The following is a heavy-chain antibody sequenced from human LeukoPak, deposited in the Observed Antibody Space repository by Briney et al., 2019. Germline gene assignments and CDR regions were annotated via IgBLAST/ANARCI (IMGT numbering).Heavy chain of an antibody. Sequence: SQTLSLTCTVSGGSISSGSYYWGWIRQPPGKGLEWIGSIYYSGSTYYNPSLKSRVTISVDTSKNQFSLKLSSVTAADTAVYYCARSSGWHQVSVTYYYYMDVWGKGATVTISS. D-gene: IGHD6-19*01. J-gene: IGHJ6*03. CDR3: ARSSGWHQVSVTYYYYMDV. V-gene: IGHV4-39*01. CDR1: GGSISSGSYY. CDR2: IYYSGST.